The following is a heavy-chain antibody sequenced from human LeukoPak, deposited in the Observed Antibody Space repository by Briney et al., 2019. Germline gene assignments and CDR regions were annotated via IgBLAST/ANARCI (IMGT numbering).Heavy chain of an antibody. J-gene: IGHJ4*02. D-gene: IGHD2-21*01. Sequence: PGGSLRLSCTASGFTFSTSSMSWVRQAPGKGLEWVACIMEDGSVQKYVDSVRGRFTISRDNARNSLYLQMNSLRVEDTAVYYCAKDRVGGALEFWGQGTLAIVSS. CDR3: AKDRVGGALEF. V-gene: IGHV3-7*01. CDR2: IMEDGSVQ. CDR1: GFTFSTSS.